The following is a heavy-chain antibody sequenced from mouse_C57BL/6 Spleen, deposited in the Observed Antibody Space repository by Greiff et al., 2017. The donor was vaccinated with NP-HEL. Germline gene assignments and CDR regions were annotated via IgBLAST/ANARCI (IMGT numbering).Heavy chain of an antibody. CDR3: ARWSYDYDGGAWFAY. D-gene: IGHD2-4*01. CDR2: IDPSDSET. J-gene: IGHJ3*01. V-gene: IGHV1-52*01. Sequence: QVQLQQPGAELVRPGSSVKLSCKASGYTFTSYWMHWVKQRPIQGLEWIGNIDPSDSETHYNQKFKDKATLTVDKSSSTAYMQLSSLTSEDSAVYYGARWSYDYDGGAWFAYWGQGTLVTVSA. CDR1: GYTFTSYW.